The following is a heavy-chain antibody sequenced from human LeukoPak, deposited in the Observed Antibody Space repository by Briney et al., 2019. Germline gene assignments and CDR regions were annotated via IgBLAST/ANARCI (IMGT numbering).Heavy chain of an antibody. CDR2: IKLDGSEK. Sequence: GGSLRLSCAASGFTFSSYSMNWVRQAPGKGLEWVANIKLDGSEKNYADSVKGRFTISRDNANNSLYLQVNSLRAEDTAVYYCAREAQVSHWGQGTLVTVSS. V-gene: IGHV3-7*05. CDR3: AREAQVSH. CDR1: GFTFSSYS. J-gene: IGHJ1*01.